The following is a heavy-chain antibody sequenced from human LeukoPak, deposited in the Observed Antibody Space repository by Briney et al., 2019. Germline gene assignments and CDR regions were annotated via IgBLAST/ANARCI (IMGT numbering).Heavy chain of an antibody. V-gene: IGHV3-30-3*01. D-gene: IGHD5-12*01. CDR2: FSYDGSTQ. Sequence: PGGSLRLSCARSGFTFTTYAMHLVRQAPGKGLEWVALFSYDGSTQRYADSVKGRFTISRDNSKNSLYLQMNSLRTEDTAVYSCATAKDGFSGYDYLFDYWGQGTLVTVSS. J-gene: IGHJ4*02. CDR1: GFTFTTYA. CDR3: ATAKDGFSGYDYLFDY.